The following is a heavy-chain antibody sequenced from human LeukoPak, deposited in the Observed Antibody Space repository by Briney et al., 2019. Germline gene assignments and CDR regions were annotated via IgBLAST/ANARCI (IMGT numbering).Heavy chain of an antibody. D-gene: IGHD6-19*01. CDR2: IYYSGST. CDR1: GGSFSDYY. V-gene: IGHV4-34*01. Sequence: SETLSLTCAVYGGSFSDYYWSWIRQPPGEGLDWIGSIYYSGSTYYNSSLQSRVTISVHMSNNQFALKLSSVTAADTAVYYCARDPHSSGWYNWFDPWGQGTLVTVSS. J-gene: IGHJ5*02. CDR3: ARDPHSSGWYNWFDP.